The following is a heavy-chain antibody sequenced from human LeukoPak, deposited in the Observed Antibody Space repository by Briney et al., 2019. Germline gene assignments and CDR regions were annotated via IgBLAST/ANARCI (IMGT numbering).Heavy chain of an antibody. Sequence: GGSLRLSCAASGFTFSSYGMHWVRQAPGKGPEWVPVISYDGSNKYYADYVKGRFTISRDNSKNTLDLQMNSLRAEDTAVYYCAKDRGAVADYFDYWGQGTLVTVSS. J-gene: IGHJ4*02. CDR1: GFTFSSYG. CDR2: ISYDGSNK. CDR3: AKDRGAVADYFDY. D-gene: IGHD6-19*01. V-gene: IGHV3-30*18.